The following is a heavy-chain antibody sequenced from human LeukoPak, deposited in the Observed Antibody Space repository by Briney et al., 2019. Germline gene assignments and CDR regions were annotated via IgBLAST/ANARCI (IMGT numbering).Heavy chain of an antibody. J-gene: IGHJ6*03. CDR3: ARIAGLYYMDV. Sequence: TLSLTCTVSGGSISSGSYYWSWIRQPAGKGLEWIGRIYTTGSTNYNPSLKSRVTISVDTSKNQFSLKLSSVTAADTAVYYCARIAGLYYMDVWGKGTTVTVSS. CDR1: GGSISSGSYY. V-gene: IGHV4-61*02. CDR2: IYTTGST.